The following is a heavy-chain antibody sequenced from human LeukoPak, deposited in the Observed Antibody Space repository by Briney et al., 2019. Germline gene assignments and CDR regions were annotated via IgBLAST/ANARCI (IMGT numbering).Heavy chain of an antibody. Sequence: GRSLRLSCAASGFTFDDYAMHWVRQAPGKGLEWVSGISWNSGSIGYADSVKGRFTISRDNAKNSLYLQMNSLRAEDTALYYCAKDFYSEAYYYYGMDVWGQGTTVTVSS. D-gene: IGHD6-13*01. CDR1: GFTFDDYA. CDR2: ISWNSGSI. V-gene: IGHV3-9*01. CDR3: AKDFYSEAYYYYGMDV. J-gene: IGHJ6*02.